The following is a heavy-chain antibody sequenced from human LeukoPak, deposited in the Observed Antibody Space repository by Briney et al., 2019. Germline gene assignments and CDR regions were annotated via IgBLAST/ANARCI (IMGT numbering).Heavy chain of an antibody. CDR3: ARDRRRYDFWSGYYDAFDI. V-gene: IGHV4-59*01. J-gene: IGHJ3*02. CDR2: IYXSAST. D-gene: IGHD3-3*01. Sequence: IYXSASTNYNPSLKSRVTISVDTSKNQFSLKLSSVTAADTAVYYCARDRRRYDFWSGYYDAFDIWGQGTMVTVSS.